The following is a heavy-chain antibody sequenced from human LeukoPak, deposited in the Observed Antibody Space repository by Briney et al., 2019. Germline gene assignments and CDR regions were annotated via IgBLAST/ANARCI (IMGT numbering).Heavy chain of an antibody. CDR3: AKGGTWSYYYYYLDV. CDR2: ISDSGAST. J-gene: IGHJ6*03. V-gene: IGHV3-23*01. D-gene: IGHD3-10*01. Sequence: GGWLRLSCAASGFRFSTSAMSWVRQAPGKGLEWVAGISDSGASTFYADSVKGRFTISRDPSKNTLSLQMNSLRAEDTAVYYCAKGGTWSYYYYYLDVWGKGTTVTVSS. CDR1: GFRFSTSA.